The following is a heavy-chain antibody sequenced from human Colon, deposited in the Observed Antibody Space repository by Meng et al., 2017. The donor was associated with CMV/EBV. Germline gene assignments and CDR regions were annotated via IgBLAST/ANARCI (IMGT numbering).Heavy chain of an antibody. Sequence: GESLKISCAASGFTFSSYSMNWVRQAPGKGLEWVSSISGGGGSIWYADSMKGRFTVSRNNAKNSQYLQLNSLRAEDTAVYYCARGSNTYYGMGVWGQGTTVTVSS. CDR1: GFTFSSYS. V-gene: IGHV3-21*01. D-gene: IGHD6-13*01. J-gene: IGHJ6*02. CDR2: ISGGGGSI. CDR3: ARGSNTYYGMGV.